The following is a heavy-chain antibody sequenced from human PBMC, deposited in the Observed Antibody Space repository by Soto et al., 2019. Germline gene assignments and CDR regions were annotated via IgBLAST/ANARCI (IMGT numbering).Heavy chain of an antibody. J-gene: IGHJ4*02. CDR1: CGSISSGGYS. CDR2: IYHSGST. Sequence: QLQLQESGSGLVKPSQTLSLTCAVSCGSISSGGYSWYWIRQPPGKGLVWIGYIYHSGSTYYNPSLKTRVTISVDRSKNQFSLKLTSVTAADTAVYYCASGRPTAIEYWGQGTLVTVSS. CDR3: ASGRPTAIEY. V-gene: IGHV4-30-2*01. D-gene: IGHD1-26*01.